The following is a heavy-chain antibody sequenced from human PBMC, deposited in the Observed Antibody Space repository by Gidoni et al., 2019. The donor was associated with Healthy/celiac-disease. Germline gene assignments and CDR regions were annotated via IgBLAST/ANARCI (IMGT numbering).Heavy chain of an antibody. CDR1: GGTFSSYA. D-gene: IGHD3-22*01. CDR3: ARDNYESSGYLN. Sequence: HVQLVQSGAEVQKPGFSVTVSCTASGGTFSSYAISWVRQAPGQGLEWMGGIIPIFGTANYEQKFQGRVTINADKSTRTAYMELSSLRSEDTAVYDCARDNYESSGYLNWGQGTLVTVSS. V-gene: IGHV1-69*06. CDR2: IIPIFGTA. J-gene: IGHJ4*02.